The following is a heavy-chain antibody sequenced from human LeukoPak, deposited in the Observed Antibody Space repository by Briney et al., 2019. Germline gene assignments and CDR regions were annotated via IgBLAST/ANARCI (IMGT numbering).Heavy chain of an antibody. Sequence: GASVKVSCKASGYTFTGYYMHWVRQAPGQGLEWMGWINPNSGGTNYAQKFQGRVTMTRDTSTSTAYMELSRLRSDDTAVYYCAIRGYGDYWYYFDYWGQGTLVTVSP. V-gene: IGHV1-2*02. CDR2: INPNSGGT. CDR3: AIRGYGDYWYYFDY. CDR1: GYTFTGYY. J-gene: IGHJ4*02. D-gene: IGHD4-17*01.